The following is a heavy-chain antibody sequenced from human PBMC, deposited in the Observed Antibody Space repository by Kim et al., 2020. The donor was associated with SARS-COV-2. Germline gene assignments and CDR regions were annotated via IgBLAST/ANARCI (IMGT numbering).Heavy chain of an antibody. D-gene: IGHD1-1*01. CDR2: ISSSGSTI. CDR1: GFTFSSYE. Sequence: GGSLRLSCAASGFTFSSYEMNWVRQAPGKGLEWVSYISSSGSTIYYADSVKGRFTISRDNAKNSLYLQMNSLRAEDTAVYYCARDWKEQENPNWFDPWGQGTLVTVSS. J-gene: IGHJ5*02. V-gene: IGHV3-48*03. CDR3: ARDWKEQENPNWFDP.